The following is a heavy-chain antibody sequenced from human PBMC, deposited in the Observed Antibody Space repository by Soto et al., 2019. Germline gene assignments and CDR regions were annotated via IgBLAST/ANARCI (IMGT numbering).Heavy chain of an antibody. V-gene: IGHV4-30-2*01. J-gene: IGHJ5*02. CDR2: IFYTGST. CDR1: GGSVNSATYS. Sequence: SETLSLTXTVSGGSVNSATYSWTWIRQPPGKGLEWIGYIFYTGSTFYNPSLQSRVTFSVDGSKNQFSLELTSVTAADTAVYYCAGRHCHHSSCNWFAPWGPGTLVTVSS. D-gene: IGHD2-2*01. CDR3: AGRHCHHSSCNWFAP.